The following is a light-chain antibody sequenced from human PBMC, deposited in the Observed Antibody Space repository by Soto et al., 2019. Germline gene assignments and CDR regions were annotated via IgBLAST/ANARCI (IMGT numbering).Light chain of an antibody. J-gene: IGKJ1*01. Sequence: EVVLTQSPGTLSLSPGERATLSCRASQTVITNYVAWYQQKAGQAPRLLIFGASTRATGIPDRFSGSGSGTDFTLTSSRLEPEDFAVYYCQQYGSSQWTFGQGTKVDIK. CDR1: QTVITNY. CDR2: GAS. CDR3: QQYGSSQWT. V-gene: IGKV3-20*01.